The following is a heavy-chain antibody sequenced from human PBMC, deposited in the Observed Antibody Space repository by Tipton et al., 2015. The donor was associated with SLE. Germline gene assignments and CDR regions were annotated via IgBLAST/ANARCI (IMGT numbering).Heavy chain of an antibody. J-gene: IGHJ4*02. CDR1: GGSISSGSYY. CDR2: IYATGIT. D-gene: IGHD4-17*01. CDR3: ARDKNGDYYDY. V-gene: IGHV4-61*09. Sequence: TLSLTCTVSGGSISSGSYYWSWIRQPAGKGLEWIGHIYATGITNYNPSLKSRVTISVDTSKSMFSLKLSSVTAADTAVYYCARDKNGDYYDYWGQGTLVTVSS.